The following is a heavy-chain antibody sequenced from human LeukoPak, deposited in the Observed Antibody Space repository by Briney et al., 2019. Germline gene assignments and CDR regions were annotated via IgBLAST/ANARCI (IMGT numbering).Heavy chain of an antibody. CDR1: GFTFSDYN. CDR3: ARETPYSASWPVFNY. CDR2: ITISTGII. D-gene: IGHD6-13*01. J-gene: IGHJ4*02. V-gene: IGHV3-48*01. Sequence: GGSLRLSCAASGFTFSDYNMNWVRQAPGKGLEWVAYITISTGIIYYADSVKGRFTISRDNAKNSLYLQMNSLRAEDTAVYYCARETPYSASWPVFNYWGKETLSPSPQ.